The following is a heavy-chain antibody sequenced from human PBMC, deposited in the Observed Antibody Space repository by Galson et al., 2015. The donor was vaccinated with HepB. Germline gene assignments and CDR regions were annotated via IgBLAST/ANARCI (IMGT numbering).Heavy chain of an antibody. CDR2: ISSTGTTM. J-gene: IGHJ2*01. D-gene: IGHD3-10*01. CDR3: ARVYFGSGSSSAYWYFDL. Sequence: SLRLSCAASGFTFSSYTMNWVRQAPGKGLESVSYISSTGTTMYYADSAKGRFTISRDNAQNSLYLQMNSLREEDTAVYYCARVYFGSGSSSAYWYFDLWGRGALVTVSS. CDR1: GFTFSSYT. V-gene: IGHV3-48*02.